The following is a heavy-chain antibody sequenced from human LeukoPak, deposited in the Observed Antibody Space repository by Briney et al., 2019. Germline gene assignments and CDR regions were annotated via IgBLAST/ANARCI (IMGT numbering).Heavy chain of an antibody. Sequence: ASVKVSCMASGYTFTSYYMHWVRQAPGQGLEWMGIINPSGGSTSYAQMFQGRVTMTRDTSTSTVYMELSSLRSEDTAVYYCAREDVVPVVVAATLKPGGFDYWGQGTLVTVSS. CDR3: AREDVVPVVVAATLKPGGFDY. CDR1: GYTFTSYY. D-gene: IGHD2-15*01. CDR2: INPSGGST. V-gene: IGHV1-46*01. J-gene: IGHJ4*02.